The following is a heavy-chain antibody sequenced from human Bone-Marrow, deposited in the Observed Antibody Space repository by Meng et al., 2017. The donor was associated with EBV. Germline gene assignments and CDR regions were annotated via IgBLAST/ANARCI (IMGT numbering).Heavy chain of an antibody. Sequence: QVLRRAPGPGLVNASGTLSLTCGVSGGSISSDNWWTWVRQPPGKGLEWVGEIHHGGSTNYNPSLKSRVTISLDKSKNQFSLRLTSVTAADTAVYYCSIIIYGSGLNSWFDPWGQGTLVTVSS. J-gene: IGHJ5*02. D-gene: IGHD3-10*01. CDR2: IHHGGST. CDR3: SIIIYGSGLNSWFDP. CDR1: GGSISSDNW. V-gene: IGHV4-4*02.